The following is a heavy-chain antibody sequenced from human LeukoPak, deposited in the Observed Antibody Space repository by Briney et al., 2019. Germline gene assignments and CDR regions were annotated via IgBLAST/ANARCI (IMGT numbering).Heavy chain of an antibody. D-gene: IGHD4-17*01. J-gene: IGHJ4*02. CDR3: ARHYLYGDSSWDS. CDR1: GGTINSHY. V-gene: IGHV4-4*09. CDR2: THTNGRT. Sequence: SETLSLTCTVSGGTINSHYWSWIRLPPGEGLEWIAYTHTNGRTKYNPSLKSRVSISLDTSKNQVSLKLYSVTAADTAVYFCARHYLYGDSSWDSWGPGNLVIVSS.